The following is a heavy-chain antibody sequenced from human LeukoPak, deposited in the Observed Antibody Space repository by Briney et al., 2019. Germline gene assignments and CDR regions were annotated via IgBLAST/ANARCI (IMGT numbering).Heavy chain of an antibody. CDR3: ARDFPGDHSNWFDP. CDR2: INPNGGGT. J-gene: IGHJ5*02. Sequence: ASVKVSCKASGYTFTAFYMHWLRQAPGQGLEWMGWINPNGGGTIYAQKFQGRVTMTSDTSISTVHMELSGLRSDDTAVYYCARDFPGDHSNWFDPWGQGALVTVSS. V-gene: IGHV1-2*02. D-gene: IGHD7-27*01. CDR1: GYTFTAFY.